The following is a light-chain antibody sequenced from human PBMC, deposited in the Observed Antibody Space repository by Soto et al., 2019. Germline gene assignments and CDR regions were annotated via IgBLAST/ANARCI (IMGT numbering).Light chain of an antibody. J-gene: IGKJ5*01. CDR3: QQYNTWPPSIT. V-gene: IGKV3-15*01. CDR1: QSVSSN. CDR2: GAS. Sequence: EIVMTQSPATLSVSPGERATLSCRASQSVSSNLAWYQQKPGQAPRLLIYGASTRATGIPARFSGSGSGTEFTLTISSLQSEDFEVYYCQQYNTWPPSITFGKVTRMALK.